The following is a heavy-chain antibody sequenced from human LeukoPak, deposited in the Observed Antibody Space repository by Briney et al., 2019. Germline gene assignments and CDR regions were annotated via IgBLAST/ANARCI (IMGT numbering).Heavy chain of an antibody. J-gene: IGHJ5*02. V-gene: IGHV3-7*01. CDR3: ARERLSYCGGDCP. CDR2: IQEDGSEK. D-gene: IGHD2-21*02. CDR1: GFTFSSYW. Sequence: GGSLRLSCAASGFTFSSYWMTWVRQAPGKGLEWVVNIQEDGSEKYYVDSVKGRFTITRDNAKNTVYLQMSSLRAEDTAIYYCARERLSYCGGDCPWGQGTLVTVSS.